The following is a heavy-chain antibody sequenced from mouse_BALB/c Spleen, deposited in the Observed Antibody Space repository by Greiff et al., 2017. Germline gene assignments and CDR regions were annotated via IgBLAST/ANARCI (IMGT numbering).Heavy chain of an antibody. D-gene: IGHD2-4*01. CDR3: ARGYYDYDEGFDY. J-gene: IGHJ2*01. Sequence: QVQLKESAAELARPGASVKMSCKASGYTFTSYTMHWVKQRPGQGLEWIGYINPSSGYTEYNQKFKDKTTLTADKSSSTAYMQLSSLTSEDSAVYYCARGYYDYDEGFDYWGQGTTLTVSS. CDR1: GYTFTSYT. V-gene: IGHV1-4*02. CDR2: INPSSGYT.